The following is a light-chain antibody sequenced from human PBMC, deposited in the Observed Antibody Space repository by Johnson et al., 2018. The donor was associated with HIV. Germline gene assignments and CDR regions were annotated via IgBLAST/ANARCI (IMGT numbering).Light chain of an antibody. V-gene: IGLV1-51*01. CDR2: DNN. CDR3: GTWDSSLSAGYV. Sequence: QSVLTQPPSVSAAPGQKVTISCSGSSSNIGNNYVSWYQQLPGTAPNLLIYDNNKRPSGIPDRFSGSTSGTSATLGITGLQTGDEADYYCGTWDSSLSAGYVFGTGTKVTVL. J-gene: IGLJ1*01. CDR1: SSNIGNNY.